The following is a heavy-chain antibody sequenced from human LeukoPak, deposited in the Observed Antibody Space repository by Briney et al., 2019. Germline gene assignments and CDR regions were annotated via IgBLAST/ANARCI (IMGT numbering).Heavy chain of an antibody. Sequence: GGSLRLSCAASGFTFSSYAMSWVRQAPGKGLEWVSAISGSGGSTYYADSVKGRFTISRDNPKNTLFLQLNNLRGDDTAVYYCAILPGRGAGIAFDYWGQGTLVTVSS. CDR2: ISGSGGST. CDR3: AILPGRGAGIAFDY. J-gene: IGHJ4*02. D-gene: IGHD6-13*01. V-gene: IGHV3-23*01. CDR1: GFTFSSYA.